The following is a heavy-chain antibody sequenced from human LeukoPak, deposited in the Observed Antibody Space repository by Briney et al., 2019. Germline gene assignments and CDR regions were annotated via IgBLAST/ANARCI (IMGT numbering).Heavy chain of an antibody. V-gene: IGHV4-59*01. CDR3: ARRMDV. Sequence: PSETLSLTCTVSGGSISSYYWSWIRQPPGKGLEWIGYIYYGGSTNYNPSLKSRVTISVDTSKNQFSLKLSSVTAADTAVYYCARRMDVWGQGTTVTVSS. CDR2: IYYGGST. J-gene: IGHJ6*02. CDR1: GGSISSYY.